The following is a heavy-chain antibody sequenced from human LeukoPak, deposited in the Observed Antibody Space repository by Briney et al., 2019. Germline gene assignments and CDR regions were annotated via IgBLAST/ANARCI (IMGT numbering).Heavy chain of an antibody. CDR3: ARDAGGRTQREGWFDP. CDR1: GFTFSSYS. V-gene: IGHV3-21*01. Sequence: GGSLRLSCAASGFTFSSYSMNWIRQAPGKGLEWVSSINSDSIWIYYADSVRGRFTISRDNARNSLYLQMNSLRVEDTAIYYCARDAGGRTQREGWFDPWGQGTLVTVSS. CDR2: INSDSIWI. D-gene: IGHD1-1*01. J-gene: IGHJ5*02.